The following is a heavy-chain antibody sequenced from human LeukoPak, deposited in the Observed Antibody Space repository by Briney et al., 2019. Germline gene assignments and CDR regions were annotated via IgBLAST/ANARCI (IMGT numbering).Heavy chain of an antibody. V-gene: IGHV3-21*01. CDR1: GFIFSSYS. D-gene: IGHD2-2*01. CDR3: ARDQTDIVVVPAATDY. J-gene: IGHJ4*02. Sequence: GGSLRLSCAASGFIFSSYSMNWVRQAPGKGLEWVSSISSSSSYIYYADSVKGRFTISRDNAKNSLYLQMNSLRAEDTAVYYCARDQTDIVVVPAATDYWGQGTLVTVSS. CDR2: ISSSSSYI.